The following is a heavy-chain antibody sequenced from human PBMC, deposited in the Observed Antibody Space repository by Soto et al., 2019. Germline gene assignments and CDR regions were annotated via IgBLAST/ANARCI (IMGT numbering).Heavy chain of an antibody. J-gene: IGHJ4*02. CDR1: GGSISSYY. CDR3: ARVDPAMVTRH. Sequence: SETLSLTCTVSGGSISSYYWSWIRQPPGKGLEWIGYIYYSGSTNYNPSLKSRVTISVDTSKNQFSLKLSSVTAADTAVYYCARVDPAMVTRHWGQGTLVTVSS. D-gene: IGHD5-18*01. CDR2: IYYSGST. V-gene: IGHV4-59*01.